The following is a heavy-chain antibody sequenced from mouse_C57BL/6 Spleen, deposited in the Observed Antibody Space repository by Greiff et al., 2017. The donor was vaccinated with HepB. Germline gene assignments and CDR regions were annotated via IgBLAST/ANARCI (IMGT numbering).Heavy chain of an antibody. J-gene: IGHJ2*01. CDR1: GYTFTDYE. Sequence: VKLMESGAELVRPGASVTLSCKASGYTFTDYEMHWVKQTPVHGLEWIGAIDPETGGTAYNQKFKGKAILTADKSSSTAYMELRSLTSEDSAVYYCTMGYFDYWGQGTTLTVSS. CDR3: TMGYFDY. V-gene: IGHV1-15*01. CDR2: IDPETGGT.